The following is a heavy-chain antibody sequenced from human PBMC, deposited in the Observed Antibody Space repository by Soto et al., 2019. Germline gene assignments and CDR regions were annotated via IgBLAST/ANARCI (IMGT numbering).Heavy chain of an antibody. J-gene: IGHJ4*02. V-gene: IGHV1-18*01. Sequence: ASVKVSCKASGYTFTTYGISWVRQAPGQGLEWMGWISAYNGNTNYAQNLQGRVTMTTGXXXXXTXMXLXXXXSEXTAVYYCARFYASGSYPYDYLGQGTLVTVSS. CDR3: ARFYASGSYPYDY. D-gene: IGHD3-10*01. CDR1: GYTFTTYG. CDR2: ISAYNGNT.